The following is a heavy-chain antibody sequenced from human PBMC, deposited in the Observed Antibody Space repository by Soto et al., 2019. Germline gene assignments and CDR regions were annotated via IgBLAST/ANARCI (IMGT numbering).Heavy chain of an antibody. CDR1: GYTFTSYA. J-gene: IGHJ4*02. Sequence: AASVKVSCKASGYTFTSYAMHWVRQAPGQRLEWMGWINAGNGNTKYSQKFQGRVTITRDTSASTAYMELSSLRSEDTAVYYCARVYDYYDSSGYYSPGDYWGQGTLVTVSS. CDR3: ARVYDYYDSSGYYSPGDY. D-gene: IGHD3-22*01. CDR2: INAGNGNT. V-gene: IGHV1-3*01.